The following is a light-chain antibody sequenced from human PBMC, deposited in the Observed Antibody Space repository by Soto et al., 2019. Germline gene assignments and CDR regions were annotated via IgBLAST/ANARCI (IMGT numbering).Light chain of an antibody. CDR2: EVR. CDR3: SSYTSNNTWV. Sequence: QSVLTQPLSVSGSPGQSVTISCTGTSSDVGSYNRVSWYQQPPGTAPKLMIYEVRNRPSGVPDRFSGSKSGNMASLTISGLQAEDEADYYCSSYTSNNTWVFGGGTKVTVL. CDR1: SSDVGSYNR. V-gene: IGLV2-18*02. J-gene: IGLJ3*02.